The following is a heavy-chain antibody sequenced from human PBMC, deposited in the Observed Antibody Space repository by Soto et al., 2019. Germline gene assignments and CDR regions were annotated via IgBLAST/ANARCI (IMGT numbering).Heavy chain of an antibody. Sequence: TSETLSLTCAVYGGSFSGYYWSWIRQPPGKGLEWIGEINHSGSTNYNPSLKSRVTISVDTSKNQFSLKLSSVTAADTAVYYCARARLYGGYADYWGQGTLVTVSS. CDR1: GGSFSGYY. V-gene: IGHV4-34*01. CDR2: INHSGST. CDR3: ARARLYGGYADY. J-gene: IGHJ4*02. D-gene: IGHD5-12*01.